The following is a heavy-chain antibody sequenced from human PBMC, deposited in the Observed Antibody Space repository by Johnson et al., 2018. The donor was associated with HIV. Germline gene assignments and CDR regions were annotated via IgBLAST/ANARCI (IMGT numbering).Heavy chain of an antibody. V-gene: IGHV3-66*01. D-gene: IGHD5-18*01. J-gene: IGHJ3*02. CDR1: GFTVSSNY. CDR2: IYSGGST. CDR3: ARDSAGIQLWDDAFDI. Sequence: VQLVESRGVLVQPGGSLRLSCAASGFTVSSNYMSWVRQAPGKGLEWVSVIYSGGSTYYADSVKGRFTISRDNFKNTLYLQMNSLRAEDTAVYYCARDSAGIQLWDDAFDIWGQGTMVTVSS.